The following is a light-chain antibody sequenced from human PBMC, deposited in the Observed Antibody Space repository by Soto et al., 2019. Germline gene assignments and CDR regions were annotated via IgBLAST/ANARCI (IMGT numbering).Light chain of an antibody. CDR1: QSISSY. CDR3: QQTYSTPRT. Sequence: DIQMTQSPSSLSASVGDRVTITCRASQSISSYLNWYQQKPGKAPKLLIYAASSLQSGVPSRFSGGGSGTDFTLTISSLQPEDFATYYCQQTYSTPRTFGQGTKLVMK. V-gene: IGKV1-39*01. J-gene: IGKJ2*01. CDR2: AAS.